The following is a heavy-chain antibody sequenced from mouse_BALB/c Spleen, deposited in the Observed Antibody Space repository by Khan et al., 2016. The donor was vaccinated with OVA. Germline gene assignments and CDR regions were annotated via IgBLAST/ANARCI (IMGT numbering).Heavy chain of an antibody. CDR3: ARDRGGFDAYYFDY. J-gene: IGHJ2*01. D-gene: IGHD2-2*01. CDR2: IFYSGPT. V-gene: IGHV3-5*02. CDR1: GISITTGNYR. Sequence: EVQLQESGPGLVKPSQTVSLTCTVTGISITTGNYRWSWIRQFPGNKLEWIGYIFYSGPTTYNPSLTSRASITRDTSKNQFFLEMNSLTAEDRATYYCARDRGGFDAYYFDYWGQGATLTVSS.